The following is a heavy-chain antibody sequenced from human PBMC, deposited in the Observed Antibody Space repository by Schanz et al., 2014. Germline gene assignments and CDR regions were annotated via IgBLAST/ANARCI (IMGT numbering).Heavy chain of an antibody. Sequence: EVQLVESGGGLVKPGGSLRLSCAASGFTFSSYSLAWVRQAPGKGLEWVSGIGGSGGSTDYADSVKGRFTISRDNSKNTVHLQMNSLRAEDTAVYFCAKDRWRATVMVDAFDIWGQGTKVTVSS. CDR1: GFTFSSYS. D-gene: IGHD4-4*01. J-gene: IGHJ3*02. CDR3: AKDRWRATVMVDAFDI. V-gene: IGHV3-23*04. CDR2: IGGSGGST.